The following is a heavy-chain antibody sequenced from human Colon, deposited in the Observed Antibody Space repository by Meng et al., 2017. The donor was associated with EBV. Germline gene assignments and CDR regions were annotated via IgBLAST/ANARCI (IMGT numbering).Heavy chain of an antibody. D-gene: IGHD5-24*01. CDR2: IYYSGST. CDR1: GGSISSGGYY. Sequence: QRQESGPGLVKPSQTLSLTCTVSGGSISSGGYYWSWIRQHPGKGLEWIGYIYYSGSTYYNPSLKSRVTISIDTSKNQFSLKLSSVTAADTAVYYCARGPSRWLQFSFDYWGQGTLVTVSS. J-gene: IGHJ4*02. V-gene: IGHV4-31*03. CDR3: ARGPSRWLQFSFDY.